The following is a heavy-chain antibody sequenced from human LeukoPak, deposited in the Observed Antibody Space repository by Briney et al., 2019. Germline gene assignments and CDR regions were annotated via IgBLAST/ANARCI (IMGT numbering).Heavy chain of an antibody. D-gene: IGHD3/OR15-3a*01. CDR2: IKQDGSEK. Sequence: GSLRLSCAASGFTFSSYWMSWVRQAPGKGLEWVANIKQDGSEKYYVDSVKGRFTISRDNAKNSLYLQMNSLRAEDTAVYYCARVGPAAQDWYYYGMDVWGQGTTVTVSS. CDR1: GFTFSSYW. V-gene: IGHV3-7*01. CDR3: ARVGPAAQDWYYYGMDV. J-gene: IGHJ6*02.